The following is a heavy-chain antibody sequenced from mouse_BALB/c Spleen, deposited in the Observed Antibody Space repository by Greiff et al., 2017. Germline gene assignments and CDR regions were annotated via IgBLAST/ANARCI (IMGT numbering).Heavy chain of an antibody. J-gene: IGHJ1*01. Sequence: EVQLQQSGAELVKPGASVKLSCTASGFNIKDTYMHWVKQRPEQGLEWIGRIDPANGNTKYDPKFQGKATITADTSSNTAYLQLSSLTSEDTAVYFCARSKGITTVVADWYFDVWGAGTTVTVSS. CDR3: ARSKGITTVVADWYFDV. CDR2: IDPANGNT. V-gene: IGHV14-3*02. CDR1: GFNIKDTY. D-gene: IGHD1-1*01.